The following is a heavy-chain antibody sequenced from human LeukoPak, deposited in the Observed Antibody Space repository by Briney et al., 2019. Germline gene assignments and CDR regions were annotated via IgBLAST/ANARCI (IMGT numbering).Heavy chain of an antibody. J-gene: IGHJ4*02. D-gene: IGHD3-22*01. Sequence: SQTLSLTCTVSGGSISSGSYYWSWIRQPAGKGLEWIGRIYTSGSTNYYPSLKSRVTISVDTSKNQFSLKLSSVTAADTAVYYCARDRSMIVTNWGQGTLVTVSS. V-gene: IGHV4-61*02. CDR1: GGSISSGSYY. CDR2: IYTSGST. CDR3: ARDRSMIVTN.